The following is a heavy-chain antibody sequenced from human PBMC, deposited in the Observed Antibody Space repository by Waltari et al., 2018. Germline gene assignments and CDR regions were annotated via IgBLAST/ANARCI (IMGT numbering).Heavy chain of an antibody. CDR2: FDPEDGET. CDR3: ATGAGYGHIRFLRYFDL. J-gene: IGHJ2*01. V-gene: IGHV1-24*01. D-gene: IGHD5-18*01. Sequence: QVQLVQSGAEVKKPGASVKVSCKVSGYTLTELSMHWVRQAPGKGLEWMGGFDPEDGETIYAQKFQGRVPMTEDTSTDTAYMELSSLRSEDTAVYYCATGAGYGHIRFLRYFDLWGRGTLVTVSS. CDR1: GYTLTELS.